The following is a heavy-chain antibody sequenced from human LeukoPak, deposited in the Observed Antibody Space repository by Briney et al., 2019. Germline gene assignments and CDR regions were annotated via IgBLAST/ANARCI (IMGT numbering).Heavy chain of an antibody. Sequence: GGSLRLSCAASGFTFSSCGMHWVRQAPGKGLEWVAVIWYDGSKKYHADSVKGRFTISRDNSKNTPYLQMNSLRAEDTAVYYCARSVLSPVLQDFDYWGRGTLVTVSS. D-gene: IGHD5-24*01. J-gene: IGHJ4*02. CDR1: GFTFSSCG. CDR2: IWYDGSKK. CDR3: ARSVLSPVLQDFDY. V-gene: IGHV3-33*01.